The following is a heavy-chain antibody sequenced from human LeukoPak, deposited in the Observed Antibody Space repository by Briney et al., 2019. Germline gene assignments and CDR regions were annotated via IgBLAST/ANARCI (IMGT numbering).Heavy chain of an antibody. CDR1: GYSFTSYW. CDR3: ASSRGPAAHLNWFDP. CDR2: IYPGDSDT. J-gene: IGHJ5*02. Sequence: GESLKISCKGSGYSFTSYWIGWVRQMPGKGLEWMGIIYPGDSDTRYSPSFQGQVTISADKSISTAYLQWSSLKASDTAMYYCASSRGPAAHLNWFDPWGQGTLVTVSS. D-gene: IGHD2-2*01. V-gene: IGHV5-51*01.